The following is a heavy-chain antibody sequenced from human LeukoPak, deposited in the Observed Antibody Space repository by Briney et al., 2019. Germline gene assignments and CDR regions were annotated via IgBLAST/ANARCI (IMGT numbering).Heavy chain of an antibody. Sequence: ASVKVSCKASGYTFTSYGISWVRQAPGQGLEWMGWISAYNGNTNYAQKLQGRVTMTRNTSISTAYMELSSLRSEDTAVYYCARSDYSGSYYFRYYYYGMDVWGQGTTVTVSS. CDR1: GYTFTSYG. D-gene: IGHD1-26*01. CDR2: ISAYNGNT. V-gene: IGHV1-18*01. CDR3: ARSDYSGSYYFRYYYYGMDV. J-gene: IGHJ6*02.